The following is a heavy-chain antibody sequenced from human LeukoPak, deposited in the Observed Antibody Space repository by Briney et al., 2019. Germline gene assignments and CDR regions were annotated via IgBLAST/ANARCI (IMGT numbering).Heavy chain of an antibody. J-gene: IGHJ4*02. Sequence: GGSLRLSCAASGFTFSSYSMNWVRQAPGKGLEWVSYISSSSGTMYHADSVKGRFTISRDNAKNSLYLQMNSLRAEDTAVYYCARDTGSSWPDYWGQGTLVTVSS. CDR2: ISSSSGTM. CDR3: ARDTGSSWPDY. CDR1: GFTFSSYS. V-gene: IGHV3-48*01. D-gene: IGHD6-13*01.